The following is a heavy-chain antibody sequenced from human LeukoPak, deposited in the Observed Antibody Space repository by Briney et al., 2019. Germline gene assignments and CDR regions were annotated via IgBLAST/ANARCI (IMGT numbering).Heavy chain of an antibody. J-gene: IGHJ6*01. D-gene: IGHD6-13*01. CDR1: GYSFTSYW. Sequence: GESLKICCKGSGYSFTSYWIGWVRQMPGKGLEWMGIIYPGVSDTRYSPSFQGQVTISADKSISTAYLQWSSLKASDTAMYYCARQGTAAGPLGYYGMDVWGQGNTVTVSS. CDR2: IYPGVSDT. V-gene: IGHV5-51*01. CDR3: ARQGTAAGPLGYYGMDV.